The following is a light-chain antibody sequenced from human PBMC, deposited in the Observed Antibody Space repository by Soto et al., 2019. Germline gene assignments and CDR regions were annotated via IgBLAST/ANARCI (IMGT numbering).Light chain of an antibody. CDR1: SSDVGGYNN. CDR3: SSYTSSSTYV. Sequence: QSALTQPASVSGSPGQSITISCTGTSSDVGGYNNVSWYQQHPGKAPKLMIYDVSNRPSGVSNRFSGSKSGNTASLTISGLQAEDEADYYCSSYTSSSTYVFGTGTKRTVL. J-gene: IGLJ1*01. V-gene: IGLV2-14*01. CDR2: DVS.